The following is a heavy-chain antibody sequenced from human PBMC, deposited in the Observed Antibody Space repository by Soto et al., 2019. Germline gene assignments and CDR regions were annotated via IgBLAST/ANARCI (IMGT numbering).Heavy chain of an antibody. CDR2: ISYDGSNK. J-gene: IGHJ6*02. Sequence: GGSRRLSCAASGFTFSSYAMHWVRQAPGKGLEWVAVISYDGSNKYYADSVKGRFTISRDNSKNTLYLQMNSLRAEDTAVYYCAKGFSHVVVVAATRYYGMDVWGQGTTVTVSS. V-gene: IGHV3-30*18. CDR1: GFTFSSYA. CDR3: AKGFSHVVVVAATRYYGMDV. D-gene: IGHD2-15*01.